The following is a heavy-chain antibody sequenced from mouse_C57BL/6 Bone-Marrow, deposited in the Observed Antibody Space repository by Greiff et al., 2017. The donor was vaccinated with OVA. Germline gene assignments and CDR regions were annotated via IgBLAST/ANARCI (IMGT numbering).Heavy chain of an antibody. J-gene: IGHJ2*01. CDR1: GYTFTSYW. CDR3: ARGGGPYYFDY. D-gene: IGHD3-3*01. Sequence: QVQLQQPGAELVRPGSSVKLSCKASGYTFTSYWLHWVKQRPIPGLEWIGNIDPSDSETHYNQKFNAKATLTVDKSSSPAYMQLSSLPSEDSAVDYWARGGGPYYFDYWGQGTTLTVSS. V-gene: IGHV1-52*01. CDR2: IDPSDSET.